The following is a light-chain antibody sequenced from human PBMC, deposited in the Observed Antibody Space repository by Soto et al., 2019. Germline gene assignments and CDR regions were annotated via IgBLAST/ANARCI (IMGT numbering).Light chain of an antibody. Sequence: QSVLTQPASVSGSPGQSITISCTGTGSDIGSYNFVSWYQHHPGKAPKLMIYEVSNRPSGVSDRFSGSKSDNTASLSISGPQAEDEGDYYCYSYTSSSTYVFGTGTKVTVL. CDR1: GSDIGSYNF. J-gene: IGLJ1*01. CDR3: YSYTSSSTYV. V-gene: IGLV2-14*01. CDR2: EVS.